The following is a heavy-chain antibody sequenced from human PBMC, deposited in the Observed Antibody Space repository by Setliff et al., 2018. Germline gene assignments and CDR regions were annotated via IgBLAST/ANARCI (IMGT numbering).Heavy chain of an antibody. CDR3: ARGGDSGSYFLANHDAFDI. D-gene: IGHD1-26*01. CDR1: GGSISSSSYY. J-gene: IGHJ3*02. Sequence: PSETLSLTCTVSGGSISSSSYYWGWIRQPTGKGLEWIGSIYYSGSTYYNPSLKSRVTISIDTSKNQFSPKLSSVTAADTAVYYCARGGDSGSYFLANHDAFDIWGQGTMVTVSS. CDR2: IYYSGST. V-gene: IGHV4-39*07.